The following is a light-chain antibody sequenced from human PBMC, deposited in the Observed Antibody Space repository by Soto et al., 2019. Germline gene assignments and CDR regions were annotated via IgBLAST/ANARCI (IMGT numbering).Light chain of an antibody. V-gene: IGLV2-14*01. CDR2: EVS. Sequence: QSALTQPASVSGSPGQSITISCTGTSSDVGGYNYVSWYQQHPGKATKLMIYEVSNRPSGVSNRFSGSKSGNTASLTISGLQAEDEADYYCSSYTSSSTYVFGTGTKVTAL. CDR3: SSYTSSSTYV. CDR1: SSDVGGYNY. J-gene: IGLJ1*01.